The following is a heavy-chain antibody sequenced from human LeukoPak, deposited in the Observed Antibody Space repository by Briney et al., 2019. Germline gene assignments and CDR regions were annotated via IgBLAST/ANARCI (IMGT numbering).Heavy chain of an antibody. CDR3: ARDLEPYAFDI. V-gene: IGHV4-59*01. J-gene: IGHJ3*02. D-gene: IGHD1-1*01. Sequence: SETLSLTCTVSGGFISSYYWSWIRQPPGTGLEWIGYIYYSGSTNYNPSLKSRVTISVDTSKNQFSLKLSSVTAADTAVYYCARDLEPYAFDIWGQGTMVTVSS. CDR2: IYYSGST. CDR1: GGFISSYY.